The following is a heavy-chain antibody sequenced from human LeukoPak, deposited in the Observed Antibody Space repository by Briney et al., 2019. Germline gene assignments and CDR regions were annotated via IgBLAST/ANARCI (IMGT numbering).Heavy chain of an antibody. CDR3: ARDQKGVFDY. J-gene: IGHJ4*02. CDR2: IKQDGSDK. V-gene: IGHV3-7*01. CDR1: GFTFSSYA. Sequence: GGSLRLSCAASGFTFSSYAMSWVRQAPGKGLEWVANIKQDGSDKYHEDSVKGRFTISRDNAKNSLYLQMNSLRAEDTAIYYCARDQKGVFDYWGQGTLVTVSS. D-gene: IGHD3-10*01.